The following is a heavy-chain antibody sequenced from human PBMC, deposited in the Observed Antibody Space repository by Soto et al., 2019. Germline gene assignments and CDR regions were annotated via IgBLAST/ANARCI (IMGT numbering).Heavy chain of an antibody. D-gene: IGHD6-19*01. J-gene: IGHJ6*02. CDR2: IYSGGST. CDR3: ARDGAVAGTGGYYYGMDV. Sequence: ESGGGLIQPGGSLRLSCAASGFTVSSNYMSWVRQAPGKGLEWVSVIYSGGSTYYADSVKGRFTISRDNSKNTLYLQMNSLRAEDTAVYYCARDGAVAGTGGYYYGMDVWGQGTTVTVSS. V-gene: IGHV3-53*01. CDR1: GFTVSSNY.